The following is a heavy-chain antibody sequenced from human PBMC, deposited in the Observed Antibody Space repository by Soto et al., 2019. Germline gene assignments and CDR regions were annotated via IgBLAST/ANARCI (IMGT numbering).Heavy chain of an antibody. CDR1: GFTFNNAW. J-gene: IGHJ4*02. Sequence: GGSLRLSCAASGFTFNNAWMYWVRQAPGKGLEWVGRMKSKIDGGTTDYAATVIGRFTISRDDSKNTVSLQMNSLKAEDTAVYYCTTDRFSGYYSWDYWGQGTLVTVSS. D-gene: IGHD3-22*01. V-gene: IGHV3-15*07. CDR2: MKSKIDGGTT. CDR3: TTDRFSGYYSWDY.